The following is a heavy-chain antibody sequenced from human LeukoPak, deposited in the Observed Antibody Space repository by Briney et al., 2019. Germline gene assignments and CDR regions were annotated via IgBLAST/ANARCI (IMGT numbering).Heavy chain of an antibody. CDR1: GYTFTGYY. D-gene: IGHD1-26*01. J-gene: IGHJ4*02. Sequence: ASVKVSCKASGYTFTGYYMHWVRQAPGQGLEWMGRINPNSGGTNYAQKFQGRVTITRDTSISTAYMELSRLRSDDTAVYYCAREGRRGATLTHDYWGQGTLVTVSS. V-gene: IGHV1-2*06. CDR2: INPNSGGT. CDR3: AREGRRGATLTHDY.